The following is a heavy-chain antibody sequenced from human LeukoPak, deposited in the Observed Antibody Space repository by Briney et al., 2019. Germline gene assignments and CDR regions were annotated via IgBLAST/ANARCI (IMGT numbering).Heavy chain of an antibody. Sequence: ASVKVSCKASGYSFTGYYMHWVRQAPGQGLEWLGRMNPNSGGTNYAQNFQGRVTMTRDTSINTAYMELSRLRSDDTAIYYCARQYSYAYYFDYWGQGTLVPVSS. CDR2: MNPNSGGT. D-gene: IGHD3-16*01. J-gene: IGHJ4*02. V-gene: IGHV1-2*06. CDR1: GYSFTGYY. CDR3: ARQYSYAYYFDY.